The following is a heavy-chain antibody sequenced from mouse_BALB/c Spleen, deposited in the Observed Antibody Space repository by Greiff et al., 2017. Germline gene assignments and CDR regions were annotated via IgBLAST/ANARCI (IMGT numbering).Heavy chain of an antibody. Sequence: DVKLVESGGGLVQPGGSRKLSCAASGFTFSSFGMHWVRQAPEKGLEWVAYISSGSSTIYYADTVKGRFPISRDNPKNTLFLHMTSLRSEDTAMDYWARSYDGNYAMDYWGQGTSVTVSS. CDR2: ISSGSSTI. D-gene: IGHD2-3*01. J-gene: IGHJ4*01. CDR1: GFTFSSFG. V-gene: IGHV5-17*02. CDR3: ARSYDGNYAMDY.